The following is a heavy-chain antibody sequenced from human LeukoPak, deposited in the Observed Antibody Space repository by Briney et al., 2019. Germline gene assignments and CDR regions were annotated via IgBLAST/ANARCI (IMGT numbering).Heavy chain of an antibody. D-gene: IGHD3-10*01. CDR1: GGSISSGSYY. V-gene: IGHV4-61*01. CDR2: IYYIGST. Sequence: PSETLSLTCTVSGGSISSGSYYWSWIRQPPGKGLEWIGYIYYIGSTNYNPSLKSRVTISVDTSKNRFSLKLSSVTAADTAVYYCARVGAYNWFDPWGQGTLVTVSS. CDR3: ARVGAYNWFDP. J-gene: IGHJ5*02.